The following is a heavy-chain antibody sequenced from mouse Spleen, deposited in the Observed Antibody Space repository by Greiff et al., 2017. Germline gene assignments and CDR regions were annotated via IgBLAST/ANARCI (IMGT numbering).Heavy chain of an antibody. CDR1: GYTFTSYW. V-gene: IGHV1-7*01. CDR2: INPSSGYT. Sequence: QVHVKQSGAELVKPGASVKLSCKASGYTFTSYWMHWVKQRPGRGLEWIGYINPSSGYTKYNQKFKDKATLTADKSSSTAYMQLSSLTYEDSAVYYCARTWPLGDYWGQGTTLTVSS. D-gene: IGHD3-3*01. CDR3: ARTWPLGDY. J-gene: IGHJ2*01.